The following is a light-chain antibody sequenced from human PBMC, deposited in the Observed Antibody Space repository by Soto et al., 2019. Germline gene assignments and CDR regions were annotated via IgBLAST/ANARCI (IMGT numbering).Light chain of an antibody. CDR2: DAS. CDR3: PQSFTAPRT. Sequence: DIQMTQSPSSLSASVGDRVTVTCRASQSIGRYLNWYRQKAGKAPTLLIYDASTLQTGVPSRFSGSESGTEFTLTISGLQPEDFATYYCPQSFTAPRTFGQGTKLEIQ. J-gene: IGKJ2*01. CDR1: QSIGRY. V-gene: IGKV1-39*01.